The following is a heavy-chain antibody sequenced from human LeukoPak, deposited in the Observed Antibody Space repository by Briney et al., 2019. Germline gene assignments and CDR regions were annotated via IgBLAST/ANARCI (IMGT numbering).Heavy chain of an antibody. J-gene: IGHJ4*02. D-gene: IGHD5-12*01. CDR2: IRYDGSNK. CDR3: TTDSGYDSWGFDY. CDR1: GFTFSSYG. Sequence: PGGSLRLSCAASGFTFSSYGMHWVRQAPGKGLEWVAFIRYDGSNKYYADSVKGRFTISRDNSKNTLYLQMNSLRAEDTAVYYCTTDSGYDSWGFDYWGQGTLVTVSS. V-gene: IGHV3-30*02.